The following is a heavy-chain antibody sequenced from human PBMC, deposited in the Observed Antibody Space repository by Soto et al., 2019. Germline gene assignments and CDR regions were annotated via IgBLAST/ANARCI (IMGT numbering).Heavy chain of an antibody. J-gene: IGHJ4*02. D-gene: IGHD2-21*02. Sequence: QVQLVQSGAEVKKPGASVKVSCKASGYTFTSYDINWVRQATGQGLEWMGWMNPNSGNTGYAQKFEGRVTMTRNTSISTAYMELSSLRSEDTAVYYCARVNRVVVTAGLGYWGQGTLVTVSS. CDR2: MNPNSGNT. CDR1: GYTFTSYD. CDR3: ARVNRVVVTAGLGY. V-gene: IGHV1-8*01.